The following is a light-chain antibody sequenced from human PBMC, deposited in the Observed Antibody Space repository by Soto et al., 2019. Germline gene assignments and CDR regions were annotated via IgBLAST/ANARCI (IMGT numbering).Light chain of an antibody. Sequence: QSALAQPASVSGSPGQSITIPCTGTTSDIGAYNYVSWYQQHPNKVPKLIIYEVTKRPSGFSSRFSGSKSGNTASLTISGLQAEDEADYYCSSYTRTGTLIFGGGPQLTVL. CDR3: SSYTRTGTLI. CDR2: EVT. J-gene: IGLJ2*01. V-gene: IGLV2-14*01. CDR1: TSDIGAYNY.